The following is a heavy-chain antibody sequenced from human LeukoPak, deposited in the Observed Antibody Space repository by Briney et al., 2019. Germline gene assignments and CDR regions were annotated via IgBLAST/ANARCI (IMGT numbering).Heavy chain of an antibody. V-gene: IGHV4-59*08. CDR3: ARHRGSAGDCWDY. CDR1: GASISSYY. J-gene: IGHJ4*02. Sequence: SETLSLTCTVSGASISSYYWSWIRQPPGKGLEYIGYIYYSGSTNYNPSLKSRVTISADTSKNQVSLNLTSVTAADTAVYYCARHRGSAGDCWDYWGQGTLVTVSS. CDR2: IYYSGST. D-gene: IGHD2-21*02.